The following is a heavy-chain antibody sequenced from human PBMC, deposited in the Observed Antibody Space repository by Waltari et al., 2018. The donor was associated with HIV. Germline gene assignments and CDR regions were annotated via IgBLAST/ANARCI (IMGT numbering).Heavy chain of an antibody. D-gene: IGHD6-13*01. CDR1: GFTFSSYW. CDR2: IKSEGSST. J-gene: IGHJ4*02. V-gene: IGHV3-74*01. CDR3: TRETAAAGTILFDY. Sequence: EVQLVESGGGLVQPGGSLRLSCAASGFTFSSYWMHWVRQAPGKGLVWGSRIKSEGSSTIYADAVKGRFTTSRDNAKNTLYLQMSSLRAEDAAVYYCTRETAAAGTILFDYWGQGTLVTVSS.